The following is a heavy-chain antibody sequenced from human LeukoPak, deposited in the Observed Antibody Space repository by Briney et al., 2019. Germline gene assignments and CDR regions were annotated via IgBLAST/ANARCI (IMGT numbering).Heavy chain of an antibody. Sequence: GGSLRLSCAASGFTFSSYSMNWVRQAPGKGLEWVSSISSSSSYIYYADSVKGRFPISRDNAKSSLYLQMNSLRAEDTAVYYCAREAGPYTGFDYWGQGTLVTVSS. D-gene: IGHD3-16*01. V-gene: IGHV3-21*01. CDR2: ISSSSSYI. J-gene: IGHJ4*02. CDR1: GFTFSSYS. CDR3: AREAGPYTGFDY.